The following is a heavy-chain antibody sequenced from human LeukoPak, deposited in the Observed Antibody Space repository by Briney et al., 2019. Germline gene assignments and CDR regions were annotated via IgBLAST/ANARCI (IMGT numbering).Heavy chain of an antibody. CDR1: EYSFTTYW. V-gene: IGHV5-51*01. CDR3: ARPPSRGYSSSFEY. J-gene: IGHJ4*02. Sequence: GESLMISCKGSEYSFTTYWIAWVRQMPGKGLGWMGIIYPDESNIRYSPSFQGQVTISADKSISTAYLQWSSLKASDTAMYYCARPPSRGYSSSFEYWGQGTLVTVSS. CDR2: IYPDESNI. D-gene: IGHD2-2*03.